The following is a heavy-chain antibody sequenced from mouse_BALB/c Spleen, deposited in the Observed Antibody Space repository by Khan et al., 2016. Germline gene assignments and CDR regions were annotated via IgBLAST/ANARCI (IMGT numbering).Heavy chain of an antibody. CDR2: ISYSGIT. CDR3: VSSLLNYFDY. D-gene: IGHD2-1*01. CDR1: GDSITSGY. V-gene: IGHV3-8*02. Sequence: EVELVESGPSLVKPSQTLSLTCSVTGDSITSGYWNWIRKFPGNKLEYMGYISYSGITYYSPSLKSRISITRDTSKNQSFLHLSSVTTEDTATYFCVSSLLNYFDYWGQGTTLTVSS. J-gene: IGHJ2*01.